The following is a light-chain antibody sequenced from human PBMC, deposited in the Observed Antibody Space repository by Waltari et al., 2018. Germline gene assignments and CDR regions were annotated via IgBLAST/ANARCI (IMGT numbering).Light chain of an antibody. CDR2: GAS. Sequence: DIQMTQSPSSLSASIGDTITVTCRASQNIRTYLNWYQQKPAKAPKLLIFGASSLPRGVPSRFSGSASGTEFTLTITNLQPDDFATYFCQQSFSSPWTFGRGTTV. CDR1: QNIRTY. J-gene: IGKJ1*01. CDR3: QQSFSSPWT. V-gene: IGKV1-39*01.